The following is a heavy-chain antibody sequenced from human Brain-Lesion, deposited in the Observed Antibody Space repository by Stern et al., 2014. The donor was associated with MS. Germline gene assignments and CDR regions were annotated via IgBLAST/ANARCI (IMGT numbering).Heavy chain of an antibody. CDR1: GYIFTGYY. CDR3: ARDQRGITIFGVVTDYYYLGMDV. D-gene: IGHD3-3*01. CDR2: INPTTGGK. J-gene: IGHJ6*02. V-gene: IGHV1-2*02. Sequence: MQLVESGAEVKKPGASVKVSCKTSGYIFTGYYIHWVRQAPGQGLEWMAWINPTTGGKKYAQKFQGRVTMSRDTSISTAYVELSSLTSDDTAVYYCARDQRGITIFGVVTDYYYLGMDVWGQGTTVTVSS.